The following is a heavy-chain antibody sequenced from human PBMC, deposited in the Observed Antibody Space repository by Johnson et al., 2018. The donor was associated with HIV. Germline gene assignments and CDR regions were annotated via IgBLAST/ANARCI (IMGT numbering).Heavy chain of an antibody. J-gene: IGHJ3*02. D-gene: IGHD7-27*01. V-gene: IGHV3-30*04. Sequence: QEQLEESGGGVVQPGRSLRLSCAVSGFTLSSYVMHWVRQAPGKGLEWVAVISYDGKSTYYADSVKGRFTISRDNSKNTLYLQMNSLRAEDTAVYYCAPLGDAFDIWGQGTMVTVSS. CDR2: ISYDGKST. CDR3: APLGDAFDI. CDR1: GFTLSSYV.